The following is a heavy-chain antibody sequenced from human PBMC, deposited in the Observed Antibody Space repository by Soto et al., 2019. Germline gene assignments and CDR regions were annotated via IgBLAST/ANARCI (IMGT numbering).Heavy chain of an antibody. V-gene: IGHV4-59*08. D-gene: IGHD3-22*01. CDR1: GGSISSYY. J-gene: IGHJ3*02. Sequence: SETLSLTCTVSGGSISSYYWSWIRQPPGKGLEWIGYIYYSGSTNYNPSLKSRVTISVDTSKNQFSLKLSSVTAADTAVYYCARHDGLLGPLDAFDIWGQGTMVTVSS. CDR2: IYYSGST. CDR3: ARHDGLLGPLDAFDI.